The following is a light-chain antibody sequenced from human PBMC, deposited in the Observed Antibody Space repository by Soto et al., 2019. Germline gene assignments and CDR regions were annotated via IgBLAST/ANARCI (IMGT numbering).Light chain of an antibody. CDR2: GAS. V-gene: IGKV3-20*01. J-gene: IGKJ1*01. CDR3: QQYGTSPRT. Sequence: NELTQSPCTVSLSPGERATLSCRASQTVNSDYLAWYQQKPGQAPRLPFFGASSRASGIPDRFSGGGSGTDFTLTISRLEPEDFAVYYCQQYGTSPRTFGQGTKVDIK. CDR1: QTVNSDY.